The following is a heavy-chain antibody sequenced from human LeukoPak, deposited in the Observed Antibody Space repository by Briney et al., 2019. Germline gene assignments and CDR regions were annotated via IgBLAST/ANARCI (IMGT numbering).Heavy chain of an antibody. D-gene: IGHD3-10*01. V-gene: IGHV3-23*01. CDR2: ISGSGGST. CDR3: AKDGLEWFGELKDY. CDR1: GFTFSSYA. J-gene: IGHJ4*02. Sequence: PGGSLRLSCAASGFTFSSYAMSWVRQAPGKGLEWVSAISGSGGSTYYADSVKGRFTISRDNSKNTRYLQMNSLRAEDTAVYYCAKDGLEWFGELKDYWGQGTPVTVSS.